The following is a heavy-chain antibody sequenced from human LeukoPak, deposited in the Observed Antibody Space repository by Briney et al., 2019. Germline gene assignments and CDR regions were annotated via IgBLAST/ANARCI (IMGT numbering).Heavy chain of an antibody. J-gene: IGHJ6*03. Sequence: GGSLRLSCAASGFTFSRNVMHWVRQAPGKGLEWVALISYDGNNKFYADSVKGRFTISRDNSRNILYLEMNSLRREDAAVYSCARGGIPTGPYYYFYYMDVWGKGTAVTVSS. V-gene: IGHV3-30*01. CDR3: ARGGIPTGPYYYFYYMDV. CDR2: ISYDGNNK. D-gene: IGHD3-10*01. CDR1: GFTFSRNV.